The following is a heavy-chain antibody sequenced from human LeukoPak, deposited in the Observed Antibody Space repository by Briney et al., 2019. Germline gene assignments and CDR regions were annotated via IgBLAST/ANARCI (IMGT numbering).Heavy chain of an antibody. D-gene: IGHD3-10*01. CDR2: INYSGST. Sequence: PSETLSLTCTVSGGSVSSTTYYWSWIRQPPGKGLEWIASINYSGSTYYNPSLKSRVTISVDTSENQFSLKLSSVAATDTAVYYCARYVVYGSGKYYFDYWGQGTLVTVSS. CDR3: ARYVVYGSGKYYFDY. J-gene: IGHJ4*02. CDR1: GGSVSSTTYY. V-gene: IGHV4-39*01.